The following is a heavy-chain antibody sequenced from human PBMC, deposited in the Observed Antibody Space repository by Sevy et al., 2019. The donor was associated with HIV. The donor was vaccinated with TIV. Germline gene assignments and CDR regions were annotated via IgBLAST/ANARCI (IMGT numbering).Heavy chain of an antibody. V-gene: IGHV3-23*01. D-gene: IGHD2-8*01. Sequence: GGSLRLSCAASGFTFSKYSISWVRQPPGKGLEWVSTLSFGCGEINYADSVKGRFTISRDNSKSSVYLQMNNLRPGDTAVYYCAREGCTKPHDYWGQGTLVTVSS. J-gene: IGHJ4*02. CDR1: GFTFSKYS. CDR2: LSFGCGEI. CDR3: AREGCTKPHDY.